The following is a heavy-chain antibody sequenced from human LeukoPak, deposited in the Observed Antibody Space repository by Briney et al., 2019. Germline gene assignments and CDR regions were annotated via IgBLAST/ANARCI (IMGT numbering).Heavy chain of an antibody. CDR1: GYSISSGYY. CDR2: IYHSGST. D-gene: IGHD5-12*01. V-gene: IGHV4-38-2*02. J-gene: IGHJ4*02. CDR3: ARKVWWLRSYFDY. Sequence: SETLSLTCTVSGYSISSGYYWGWIRQPPGKGLEWIGSIYHSGSTYYNPSLKSRVTISVDTSKNQSSLKLSSVPAADTAVYYCARKVWWLRSYFDYWGQGTLVTVSS.